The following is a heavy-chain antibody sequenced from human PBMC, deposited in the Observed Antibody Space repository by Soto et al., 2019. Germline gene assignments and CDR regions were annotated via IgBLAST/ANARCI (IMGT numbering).Heavy chain of an antibody. D-gene: IGHD5-12*01. Sequence: SETLSLTCTVSGGSVSSGSYYWSWIRQPPGKGLEWIGYIYYSGSTNYNPSLKSRVTISVDTSKNQFSLKLSSVTAADTAVYYCARQPVATTYYYYGMDVWGQGTTVTVSS. CDR3: ARQPVATTYYYYGMDV. J-gene: IGHJ6*02. CDR1: GGSVSSGSYY. CDR2: IYYSGST. V-gene: IGHV4-61*01.